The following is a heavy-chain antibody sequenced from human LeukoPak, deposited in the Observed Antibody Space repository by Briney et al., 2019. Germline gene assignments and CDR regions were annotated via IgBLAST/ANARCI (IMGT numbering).Heavy chain of an antibody. CDR2: IYYSGST. CDR1: GGSISSSSYY. D-gene: IGHD5-12*01. CDR3: ARGGYSGYVNY. Sequence: SETLSLTCPVSGGSISSSSYYWGWIRQPPGKGLEWIGSIYYSGSTNYNPSLKSRVTISVDTSKNQFSLKLSSVTAADTAVYYCARGGYSGYVNYWGQGTLVTVSS. J-gene: IGHJ4*02. V-gene: IGHV4-39*07.